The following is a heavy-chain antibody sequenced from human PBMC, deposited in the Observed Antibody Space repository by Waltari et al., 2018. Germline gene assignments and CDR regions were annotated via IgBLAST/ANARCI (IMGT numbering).Heavy chain of an antibody. CDR2: IRGSGGST. CDR1: GFTFSSYA. CDR3: AKALRYYDILTGYSSSYYYGMDV. D-gene: IGHD3-9*01. J-gene: IGHJ6*02. V-gene: IGHV3-23*01. Sequence: EVQLLESGGGLVQPGGSLRLSCAASGFTFSSYAMSWVRQAPGTGLEWVSAIRGSGGSTYYADSVKGRFTISRDNSKNTLYLQMNSLRAEDTAVYYCAKALRYYDILTGYSSSYYYGMDVWGQGTTVTVSS.